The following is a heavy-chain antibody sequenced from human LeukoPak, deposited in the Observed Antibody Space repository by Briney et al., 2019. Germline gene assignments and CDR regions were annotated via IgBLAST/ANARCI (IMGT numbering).Heavy chain of an antibody. Sequence: PGGSLRLSCAASGFTVSSNYMSWVRQAPGKGLEWVSVIYSGGSTYYADSVKGRFTISRDNSKNTLYLQMNSLRAEDTAVYYCAKAQWNYNWFDPWGQGTLVTVSS. CDR2: IYSGGST. J-gene: IGHJ5*02. V-gene: IGHV3-66*01. CDR3: AKAQWNYNWFDP. CDR1: GFTVSSNY. D-gene: IGHD1-7*01.